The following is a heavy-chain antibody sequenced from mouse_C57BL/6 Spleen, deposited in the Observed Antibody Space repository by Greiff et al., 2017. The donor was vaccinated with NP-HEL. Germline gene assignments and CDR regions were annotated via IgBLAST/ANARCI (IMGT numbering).Heavy chain of an antibody. Sequence: VQLQQSGPGLVKPSQSLSLTCSVTGYSITSGYYWNWIRQFPGNKLEWMGYISYDGSNNYNPSLKNRISITRDTSKNQFFLKLNSVTTEDTATYYCARASIGYAMDYWGQGTSVTVSS. D-gene: IGHD2-10*02. CDR1: GYSITSGYY. CDR2: ISYDGSN. V-gene: IGHV3-6*01. CDR3: ARASIGYAMDY. J-gene: IGHJ4*01.